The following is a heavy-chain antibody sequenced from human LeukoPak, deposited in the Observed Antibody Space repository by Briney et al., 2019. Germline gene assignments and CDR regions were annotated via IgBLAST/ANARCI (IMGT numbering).Heavy chain of an antibody. V-gene: IGHV4-59*01. CDR2: IYYSGST. Sequence: PSETLSLTCTVSGGSISSYYGSWIRPPPGKGLGWIGYIYYSGSTNYNPSLKSRVTISVDTSKNQFSLKLSSVTAADTAVYYCAREDVYGGNSDYWGQGTLVTVSS. J-gene: IGHJ4*02. CDR1: GGSISSYY. CDR3: AREDVYGGNSDY. D-gene: IGHD4-23*01.